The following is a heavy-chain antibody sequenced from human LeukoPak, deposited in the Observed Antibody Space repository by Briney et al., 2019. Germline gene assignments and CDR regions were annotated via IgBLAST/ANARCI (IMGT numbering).Heavy chain of an antibody. CDR2: IYHSGST. J-gene: IGHJ5*02. CDR1: GGSISSGGYS. D-gene: IGHD2-15*01. V-gene: IGHV4-30-2*01. Sequence: NPSETLSLTCAVSGGSISSGGYSWSWIRQPPGKGLEWIGYIYHSGSTYYNPSLKSRVTISVDRSKNQFSLKLSSVTAADTAVYFCAREAATARWVDPWGQGTLVTVSS. CDR3: AREAATARWVDP.